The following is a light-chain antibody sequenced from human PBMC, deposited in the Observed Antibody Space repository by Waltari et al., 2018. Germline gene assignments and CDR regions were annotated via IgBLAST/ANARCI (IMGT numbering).Light chain of an antibody. CDR3: QQSYSTPLT. J-gene: IGKJ4*01. V-gene: IGKV1-39*01. CDR1: QSISSY. Sequence: DIQMTQSPSSLSVSVGDRVTITCRASQSISSYLNWYHQKSGQAPKLLIYAASDLQSGVPSRFSGSGSGTDFTLTINGLQPEDFATYYCQQSYSTPLTFGGGTRVEI. CDR2: AAS.